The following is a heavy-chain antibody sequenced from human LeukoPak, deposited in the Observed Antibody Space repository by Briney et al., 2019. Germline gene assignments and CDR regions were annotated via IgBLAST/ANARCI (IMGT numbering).Heavy chain of an antibody. J-gene: IGHJ4*02. CDR1: GFTLSSYW. V-gene: IGHV3-74*01. D-gene: IGHD2/OR15-2a*01. CDR3: ARDSFAPS. Sequence: PGGSLRLSCAASGFTLSSYWMHWVRQAPGRGLVWVSRIHSDGSSTTYAGSVKGRFTISRDNAKNTLYLQMNSLRVEDTAVYYCARDSFAPSWGQGTLVTVSS. CDR2: IHSDGSST.